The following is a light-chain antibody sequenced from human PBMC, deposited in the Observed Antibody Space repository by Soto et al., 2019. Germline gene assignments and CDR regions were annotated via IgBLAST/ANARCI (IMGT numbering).Light chain of an antibody. CDR2: DNN. Sequence: QSVLTQPPSASAAPRQKVTISCSGSRSNIGNNYVSWYQQLPGTAPKLLIYDNNRRPSGIPDRFSGSKSGTSATLAITGLQTGDEADYYCGTWDTSLSAVVFGGGTKLTVL. V-gene: IGLV1-51*01. CDR1: RSNIGNNY. CDR3: GTWDTSLSAVV. J-gene: IGLJ2*01.